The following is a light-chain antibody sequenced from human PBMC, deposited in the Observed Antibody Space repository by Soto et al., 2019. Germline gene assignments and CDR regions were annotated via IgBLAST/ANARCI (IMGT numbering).Light chain of an antibody. CDR1: QSIDRW. J-gene: IGKJ1*01. CDR3: QHYNSYSEA. CDR2: KAS. V-gene: IGKV1-5*03. Sequence: DIQMTQSPSTLPASVGDRVTITCRASQSIDRWLAWYQQKPGKAPKLLIYKASTLKSGVPSRFSGSGSGTEFTVTISCLQPDDFATYCCQHYNSYSEAFGQGTKVDIK.